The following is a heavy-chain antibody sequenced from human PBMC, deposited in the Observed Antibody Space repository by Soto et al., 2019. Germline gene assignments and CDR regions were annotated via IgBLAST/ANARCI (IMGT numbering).Heavy chain of an antibody. D-gene: IGHD3-3*01. CDR2: SDTAGRT. J-gene: IGHJ6*02. Sequence: GGYLRLSCDASVFSVSDNYITWVRPAPGKGLEWVTVSDTAGRTNYAESVKGRFTISRDNAKNTSHLQMNSLRAEDTAVYYCARGATYYDFWSGYYTSYTYYGMDVWGQGTTVTAP. CDR3: ARGATYYDFWSGYYTSYTYYGMDV. V-gene: IGHV3-53*01. CDR1: VFSVSDNY.